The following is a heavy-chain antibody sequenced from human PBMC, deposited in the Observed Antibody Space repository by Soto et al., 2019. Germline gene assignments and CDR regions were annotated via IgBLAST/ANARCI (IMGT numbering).Heavy chain of an antibody. D-gene: IGHD3-16*02. CDR3: ARGGLGYIWGSYRHAFDI. Sequence: EVQLVESGGGLVQPGGSLRLSCAASGFTFSSYWMHWVRQAPGKGLVWVSRINSDGSSTSYADSVKGRFTISRDNAKNTLYLQMNSLRAEDTAVYYCARGGLGYIWGSYRHAFDIWGQGTMVTVSS. CDR2: INSDGSST. V-gene: IGHV3-74*01. J-gene: IGHJ3*02. CDR1: GFTFSSYW.